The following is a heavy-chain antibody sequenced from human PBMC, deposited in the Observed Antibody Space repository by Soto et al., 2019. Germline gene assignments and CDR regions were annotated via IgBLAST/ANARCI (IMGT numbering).Heavy chain of an antibody. Sequence: SETLSLTCTVTGCSISSYYWSWIRQPPGKGLEWIGYIYYSGSTNYNPSLKSRVTISVDTSKNQFSLKLSSVTAADTAVYYCARARLSRSWWFDPWGQGTLVTVS. D-gene: IGHD3-10*01. CDR2: IYYSGST. J-gene: IGHJ5*02. CDR1: GCSISSYY. V-gene: IGHV4-59*01. CDR3: ARARLSRSWWFDP.